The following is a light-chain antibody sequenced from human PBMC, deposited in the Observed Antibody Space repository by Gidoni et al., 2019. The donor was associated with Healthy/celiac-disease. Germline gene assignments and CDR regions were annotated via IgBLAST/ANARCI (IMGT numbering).Light chain of an antibody. CDR1: SSDVGGYNY. J-gene: IGLJ2*01. V-gene: IGLV2-11*01. CDR3: CSYAGSYVV. CDR2: DVS. Sequence: QSALTQPRSVSGSPGQSVTISCTGTSSDVGGYNYVSWYQQHPGKAPKLMIYDVSKRPSGVPDRFSGSTSCNTASLTISGLQAEDEADYYGCSYAGSYVVFGGGTKLTVL.